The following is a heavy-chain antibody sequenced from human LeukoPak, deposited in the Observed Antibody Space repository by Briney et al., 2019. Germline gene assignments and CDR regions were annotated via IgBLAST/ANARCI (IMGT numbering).Heavy chain of an antibody. CDR3: ARDGTKTFRYFDL. CDR2: IYTSGST. CDR1: GASINSYY. V-gene: IGHV4-4*07. Sequence: PSETLSLTCTVSGASINSYYWSWIRQPAGKGLEWIGRIYTSGSTNYNPSLKSRVTISVDTSKNQFSLKLSSVTAADTAVYYCARDGTKTFRYFDLWGRGTLVTVSS. J-gene: IGHJ2*01. D-gene: IGHD1/OR15-1a*01.